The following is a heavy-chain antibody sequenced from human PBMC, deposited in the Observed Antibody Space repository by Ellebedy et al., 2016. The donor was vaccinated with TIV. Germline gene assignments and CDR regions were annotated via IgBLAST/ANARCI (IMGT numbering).Heavy chain of an antibody. CDR3: ARGGIAARQKNIYYYYYMDV. J-gene: IGHJ6*03. D-gene: IGHD6-6*01. CDR1: GGSFSGYY. V-gene: IGHV4-34*01. CDR2: INHSGST. Sequence: SETLSLXCAVYGGSFSGYYWSWIRQPPGKGLEWIGEINHSGSTNYNPSLKSRVTISVDTSKNQFSLKLSSVTAADTAVYYCARGGIAARQKNIYYYYYMDVWGKGTTVTVSS.